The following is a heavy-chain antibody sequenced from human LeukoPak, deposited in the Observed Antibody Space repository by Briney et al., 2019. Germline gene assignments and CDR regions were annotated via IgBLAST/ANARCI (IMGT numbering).Heavy chain of an antibody. V-gene: IGHV4-59*12. CDR2: IYYSGST. CDR1: GGSISSYY. Sequence: SETLSLTCTVSGGSISSYYWSWIRQPPGKGLEWIGYIYYSGSTNYNPSLKSRVTVSVDTSKNQFSLQLNSVTPEDTAVYYCAGEGGGWFYGTFDYWGQGTLVTVSS. J-gene: IGHJ4*02. D-gene: IGHD6-19*01. CDR3: AGEGGGWFYGTFDY.